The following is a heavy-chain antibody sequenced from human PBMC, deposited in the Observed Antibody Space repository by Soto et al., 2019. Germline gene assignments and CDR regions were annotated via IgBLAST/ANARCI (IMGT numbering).Heavy chain of an antibody. CDR3: ARGYQLLKNYYYYYGMDV. Sequence: QVQLVQSGAEVKKPGASVKVSCKASGYTFTSYDINWVRQATGQGLEWMGWMNPNSGNTGYVQKFQGRVTMTRNTSISTAYMELSSLRSEDTAVYYCARGYQLLKNYYYYYGMDVWGQGTTVTVSS. V-gene: IGHV1-8*01. J-gene: IGHJ6*02. CDR2: MNPNSGNT. D-gene: IGHD2-2*01. CDR1: GYTFTSYD.